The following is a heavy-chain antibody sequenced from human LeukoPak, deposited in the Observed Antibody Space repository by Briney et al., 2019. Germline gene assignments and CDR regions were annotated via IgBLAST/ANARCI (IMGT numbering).Heavy chain of an antibody. D-gene: IGHD6-13*01. Sequence: SETLSLTCAVYGGSFSGYYWGWIRQPPGKGLEWIGSIYYSGSTYYNPSLKSRVTISVDTSKNQFSLKLSSVTAADTAVYYCARAYISSWYPYDAFDIWGQGTMVTVSS. V-gene: IGHV4-34*01. CDR1: GGSFSGYY. CDR3: ARAYISSWYPYDAFDI. CDR2: IYYSGST. J-gene: IGHJ3*02.